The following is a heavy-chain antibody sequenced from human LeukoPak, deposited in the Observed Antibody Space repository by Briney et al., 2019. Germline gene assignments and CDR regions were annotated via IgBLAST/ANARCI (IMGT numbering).Heavy chain of an antibody. CDR3: ARAEVATDVFGAFDI. J-gene: IGHJ3*02. Sequence: GGSLRLSCAASGFTFSDYYMSWIRQAPGKGLEWVSYISSSGSTTYYADSVKGRFTISRDNAKNSLYLQMNSLRAEDTAVYYCARAEVATDVFGAFDIWGQGTMVTVSS. D-gene: IGHD5-12*01. V-gene: IGHV3-11*01. CDR1: GFTFSDYY. CDR2: ISSSGSTT.